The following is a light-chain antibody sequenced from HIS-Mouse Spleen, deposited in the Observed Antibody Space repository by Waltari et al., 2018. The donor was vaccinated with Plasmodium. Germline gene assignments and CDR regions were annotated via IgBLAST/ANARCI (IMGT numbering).Light chain of an antibody. V-gene: IGLV2-8*01. CDR2: EVS. CDR3: SSYAGSNNLV. J-gene: IGLJ2*01. Sequence: LTQPPSASGSPGQSVTISCTGTSSDVGGYNYVSWYQQHPGKAPKLMIYEVSTRPSGVPDRFSGSKSGNTASLTVSGLQAEDEADYYCSSYAGSNNLVFGGGTKLTVL. CDR1: SSDVGGYNY.